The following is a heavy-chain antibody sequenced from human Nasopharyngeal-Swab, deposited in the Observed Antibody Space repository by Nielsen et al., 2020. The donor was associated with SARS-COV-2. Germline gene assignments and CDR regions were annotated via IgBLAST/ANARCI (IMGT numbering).Heavy chain of an antibody. CDR2: MNPNSGNT. V-gene: IGHV1-8*03. J-gene: IGHJ4*02. Sequence: ASVKVSCKASGGTFSSYDINWVRQATGQGLEWMGWMNPNSGNTGYAQKFQGRVTITRNTSISTAYMELSSLRSEDTAVYYCARGRAPSPLGYCTNGVCREDLDYWGQGTLVTVSS. CDR3: ARGRAPSPLGYCTNGVCREDLDY. D-gene: IGHD2-8*01. CDR1: GGTFSSYD.